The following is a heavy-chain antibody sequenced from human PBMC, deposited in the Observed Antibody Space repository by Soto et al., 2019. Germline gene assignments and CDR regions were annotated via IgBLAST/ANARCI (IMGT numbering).Heavy chain of an antibody. CDR2: TYYSGTT. D-gene: IGHD2-15*01. CDR1: GGSISSSNYY. V-gene: IGHV4-39*01. CDR3: ALYCSGGSCYLTTFWYFDL. Sequence: QLQLQESGPGLVKPSETLSLTCTVSGGSISSSNYYWGWLRQPPGKGLEWIGSTYYSGTTYYNPSLTSRVTRSVYTSRNQFSLKLNSVTAADTAVYYCALYCSGGSCYLTTFWYFDLWGRGTLVTVSS. J-gene: IGHJ2*01.